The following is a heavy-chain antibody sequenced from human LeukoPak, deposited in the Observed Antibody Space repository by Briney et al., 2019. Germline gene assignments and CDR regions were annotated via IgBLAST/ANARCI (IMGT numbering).Heavy chain of an antibody. D-gene: IGHD6-6*01. CDR2: INHSGSN. Sequence: PSETLSLTCAVDGGSFSGYYWSWIRQPPGKGLEWIGEINHSGSNNYNPSLKSRVTISVDTSKNQFSLKLSAVTAADTAVYYCARGRGGIAARHTYNWFDPWGQGTLVTVSS. V-gene: IGHV4-34*01. J-gene: IGHJ5*02. CDR1: GGSFSGYY. CDR3: ARGRGGIAARHTYNWFDP.